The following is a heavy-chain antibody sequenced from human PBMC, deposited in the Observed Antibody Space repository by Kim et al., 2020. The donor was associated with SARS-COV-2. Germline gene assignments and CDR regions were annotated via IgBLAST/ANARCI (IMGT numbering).Heavy chain of an antibody. Sequence: SETLSLTCTVSGGSISSYYWSWIRQPPGKGLEWIGYIYYSGSTNYNPSLKSRVTISVDTSKNQFSLKLSSVTAADTAVYYCARFEGYGSGSLDYWGQGTLVTVSS. CDR1: GGSISSYY. CDR2: IYYSGST. V-gene: IGHV4-59*01. D-gene: IGHD3-10*01. CDR3: ARFEGYGSGSLDY. J-gene: IGHJ4*02.